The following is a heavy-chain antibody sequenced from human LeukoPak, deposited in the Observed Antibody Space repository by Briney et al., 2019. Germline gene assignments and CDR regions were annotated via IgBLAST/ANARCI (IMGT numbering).Heavy chain of an antibody. CDR2: ISAYNGNT. Sequence: ASVKVSCKASGYTFTSYGISWVRQAPGQGLEWMGWISAYNGNTNYAQKLQGRVTMTTDTSTSTAYLELRSLRSDDTAMYYCARAPSYNWNFGDFDYWGQGTLVTVSS. D-gene: IGHD1-7*01. V-gene: IGHV1-18*01. CDR3: ARAPSYNWNFGDFDY. J-gene: IGHJ4*02. CDR1: GYTFTSYG.